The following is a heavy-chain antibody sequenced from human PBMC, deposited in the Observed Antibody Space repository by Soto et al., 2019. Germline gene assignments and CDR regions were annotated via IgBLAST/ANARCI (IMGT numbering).Heavy chain of an antibody. CDR2: ISSDGRPT. Sequence: LRLSCSASGFTFSSYAMHWVRQAPGKGLEYVSSISSDGRPTYYADSVKGRFTISRDNSKNTLYLQMSRLRAEDTAVYYCVKDRWIDSWGQGTLVTVSS. V-gene: IGHV3-64D*06. CDR1: GFTFSSYA. J-gene: IGHJ4*02. D-gene: IGHD1-1*01. CDR3: VKDRWIDS.